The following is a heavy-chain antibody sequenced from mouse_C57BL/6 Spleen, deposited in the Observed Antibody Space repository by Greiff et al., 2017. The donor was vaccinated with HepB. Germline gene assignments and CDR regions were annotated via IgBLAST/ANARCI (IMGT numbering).Heavy chain of an antibody. V-gene: IGHV1-26*01. CDR2: INPNNGGT. J-gene: IGHJ3*01. CDR1: GYTFTDYY. D-gene: IGHD1-1*01. CDR3: ARGAYYGSSHLAY. Sequence: EVQLQQSGPELVKPGASVKISCKASGYTFTDYYMNWVKQSHGKSLEWIGDINPNNGGTSYNQKFKGKATLTVDKSSSTAYMELRSLTSEDSAVYYGARGAYYGSSHLAYWGQGTLVTVSA.